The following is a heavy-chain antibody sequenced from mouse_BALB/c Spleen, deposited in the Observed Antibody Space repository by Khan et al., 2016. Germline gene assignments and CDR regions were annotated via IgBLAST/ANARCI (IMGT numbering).Heavy chain of an antibody. J-gene: IGHJ2*01. V-gene: IGHV14-3*02. Sequence: VQLQQSGAELVKPGASVKLSCTASGFNIKDTYMHWVKQRPEQGLEWIGRIDPANVNTKYDPKFQGKATITADTSSNTAHLQLSSLTSEDTAVYYCTREGYYPYWGQGTTLTVSS. CDR3: TREGYYPY. CDR1: GFNIKDTY. D-gene: IGHD2-3*01. CDR2: IDPANVNT.